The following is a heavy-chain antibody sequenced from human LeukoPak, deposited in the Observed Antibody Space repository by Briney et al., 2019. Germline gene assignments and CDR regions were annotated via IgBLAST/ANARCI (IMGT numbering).Heavy chain of an antibody. Sequence: PGRSLRLSCTASGFTFGDYAMSWVRQAPGKGLEWVGFIRSKAYGGTTEYAASVKGRFTISRDDSKSIAYLQMNSLKTEDTAVYYCTGDSGSYCGYFDYWGQGTLVTVSS. CDR3: TGDSGSYCGYFDY. CDR1: GFTFGDYA. V-gene: IGHV3-49*04. D-gene: IGHD1-26*01. CDR2: IRSKAYGGTT. J-gene: IGHJ4*02.